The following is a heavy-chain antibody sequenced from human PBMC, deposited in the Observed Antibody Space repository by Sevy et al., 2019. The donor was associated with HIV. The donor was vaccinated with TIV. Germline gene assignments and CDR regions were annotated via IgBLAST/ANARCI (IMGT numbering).Heavy chain of an antibody. CDR3: AADSGNYYGAFDI. J-gene: IGHJ3*02. V-gene: IGHV4-38-2*01. Sequence: SETLSLTCAVSGYSINSGYYWGWVRQPPGKGLEWIGSMYRAGSTYYNPSLKSRVTISVDTSKNQFSLKLGSVTAADTAVYYCAADSGNYYGAFDIWGQGTMVTVSS. D-gene: IGHD1-26*01. CDR2: MYRAGST. CDR1: GYSINSGYY.